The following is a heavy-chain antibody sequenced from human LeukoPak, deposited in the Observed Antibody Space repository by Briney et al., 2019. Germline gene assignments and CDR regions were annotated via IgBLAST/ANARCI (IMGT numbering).Heavy chain of an antibody. J-gene: IGHJ6*03. V-gene: IGHV3-9*01. CDR2: ISWNSGSI. CDR3: ARDLVWFGEPKGYYNYMDV. CDR1: GFTFDDYA. Sequence: GGSLRLSCAASGFTFDDYAMHWVRQAPGKGLEWVSGISWNSGSIGYADSVKGRFTISRDNAKNSLYLQMNTLRAEDTAVYYCARDLVWFGEPKGYYNYMDVWGKGTTVTVSS. D-gene: IGHD3-10*01.